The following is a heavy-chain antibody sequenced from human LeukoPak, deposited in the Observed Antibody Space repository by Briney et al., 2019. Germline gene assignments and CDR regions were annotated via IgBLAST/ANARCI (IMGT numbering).Heavy chain of an antibody. CDR3: AKDHPFDYYYATSGYFLY. V-gene: IGHV3-23*01. CDR1: GFTFSSYA. J-gene: IGHJ4*02. D-gene: IGHD3-22*01. Sequence: GGSLRLSCAASGFTFSSYAMSWVRQAPGKGLEWVSAISGSGGTTYYADSVKGRFTISRDNSKNTLYLQMNSLRAEDTAVYYCAKDHPFDYYYATSGYFLYWGQGTLVTVSS. CDR2: ISGSGGTT.